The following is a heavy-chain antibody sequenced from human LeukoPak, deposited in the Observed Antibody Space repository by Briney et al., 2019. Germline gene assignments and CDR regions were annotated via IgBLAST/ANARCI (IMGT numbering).Heavy chain of an antibody. CDR3: ARALPIQLWLIPYYYYYGMDV. Sequence: VASVKVSCKASGYTFTSYDINWVRQATGQGLEWMGWMNPNSGNTGYAQKFQGRVTMTRNTSISTAYVELSSLRSEDTAVYYCARALPIQLWLIPYYYYYGMDVWGQGTTVTVSS. V-gene: IGHV1-8*01. CDR1: GYTFTSYD. CDR2: MNPNSGNT. J-gene: IGHJ6*02. D-gene: IGHD5-18*01.